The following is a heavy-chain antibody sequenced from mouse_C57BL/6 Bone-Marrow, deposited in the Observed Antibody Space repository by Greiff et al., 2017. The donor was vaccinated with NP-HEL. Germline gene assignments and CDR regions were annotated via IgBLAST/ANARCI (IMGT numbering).Heavy chain of an antibody. J-gene: IGHJ4*01. CDR3: ASPYGSSYAMDY. D-gene: IGHD1-1*01. CDR2: ISSGSSTI. CDR1: GFTFSDYG. V-gene: IGHV5-17*01. Sequence: DVKLVESGGGLVKPGGSLKLSCAASGFTFSDYGMHWVRQAPEKGLEWVAYISSGSSTIYYADTVKGRFTISRDNAKNTLFLQMTSLRSEDTAMYYCASPYGSSYAMDYWGQGTSVTVSS.